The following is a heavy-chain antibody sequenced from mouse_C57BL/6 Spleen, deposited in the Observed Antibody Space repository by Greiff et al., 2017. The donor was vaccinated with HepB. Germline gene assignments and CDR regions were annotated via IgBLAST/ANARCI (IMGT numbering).Heavy chain of an antibody. CDR3: VRHSGTGAMDY. V-gene: IGHV10-1*01. CDR2: IRSKSNNYAT. D-gene: IGHD4-1*01. CDR1: GFSFNTYA. J-gene: IGHJ4*01. Sequence: EVKVIESGGGLVQPKGSLKLSCAASGFSFNTYAMSWVRQAPGKGLEWVARIRSKSNNYATYYADSVKDRFTISRDDSESMLYLQMNNLKTEDTAMYYCVRHSGTGAMDYWGQGTSVTVSS.